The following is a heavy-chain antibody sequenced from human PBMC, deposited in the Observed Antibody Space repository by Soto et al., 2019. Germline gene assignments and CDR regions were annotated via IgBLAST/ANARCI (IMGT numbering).Heavy chain of an antibody. CDR2: ISAYNGNT. CDR3: AGGWFGEFGYNFDF. J-gene: IGHJ4*02. V-gene: IGHV1-18*01. Sequence: QVQLVQSGAEVKKPGASVKVSCKASGYTFTSYGISWVRQAPGQGLEWMGWISAYNGNTNYAQKLQCRGTMTENTPTSTAYMELGSLRSDDTAVYDCAGGWFGEFGYNFDFWGQGALVTVSS. CDR1: GYTFTSYG. D-gene: IGHD3-10*01.